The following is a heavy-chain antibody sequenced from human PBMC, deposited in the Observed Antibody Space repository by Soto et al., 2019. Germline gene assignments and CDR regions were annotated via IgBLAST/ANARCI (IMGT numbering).Heavy chain of an antibody. J-gene: IGHJ4*02. Sequence: SETLSLTCAVSGGSISSGGYSWSWIRKPPGKGLEWIGYMYHSGSTYYNPSLKSRVTISVDTSKNQFSLKLSSVTAADTAVYYCARRWGTTFDFWGQGTLVTVSS. D-gene: IGHD3-16*01. CDR3: ARRWGTTFDF. CDR1: GGSISSGGYS. V-gene: IGHV4-30-2*01. CDR2: MYHSGST.